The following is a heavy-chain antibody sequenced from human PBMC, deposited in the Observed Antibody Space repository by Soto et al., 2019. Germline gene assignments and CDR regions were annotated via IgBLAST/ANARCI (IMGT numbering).Heavy chain of an antibody. CDR3: ARSRAHDSSGYYYAGYYYYGMDV. Sequence: GGSLRLSCAASGFTFSSYSMNWVRQAPGKGLEWVSSISSSSSYIHYADSVKGRFTISRDNAKNSLYLQMNSLRAEDTAVYYCARSRAHDSSGYYYAGYYYYGMDVWGQGTTVTVSS. CDR1: GFTFSSYS. CDR2: ISSSSSYI. J-gene: IGHJ6*02. D-gene: IGHD3-22*01. V-gene: IGHV3-21*01.